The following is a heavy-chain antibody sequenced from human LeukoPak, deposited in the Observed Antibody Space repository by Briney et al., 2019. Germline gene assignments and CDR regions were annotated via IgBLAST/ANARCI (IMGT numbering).Heavy chain of an antibody. D-gene: IGHD6-6*01. J-gene: IGHJ4*02. CDR2: INPNSGGT. CDR3: AREGCLIAARPGVDY. V-gene: IGHV1-2*02. Sequence: ASVKVSCKASGYTFTGYYMHWVRQAPGQGLEWMGWINPNSGGTNYAQKFQGRVTMTRDTSISTAYMELSRLRSDDTAVYYCAREGCLIAARPGVDYWGQGTLVTVSS. CDR1: GYTFTGYY.